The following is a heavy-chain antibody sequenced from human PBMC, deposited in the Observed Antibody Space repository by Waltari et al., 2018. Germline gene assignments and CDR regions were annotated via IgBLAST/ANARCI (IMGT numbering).Heavy chain of an antibody. CDR1: GGSISSSSYY. CDR3: ARRRGDYEGTISDY. CDR2: IYYSGST. D-gene: IGHD4-17*01. Sequence: QLQLQESGPGLVKPSETLSLTCTVSGGSISSSSYYWGWIRQPPGKGLEWIGSIYYSGSTYYNPSLKSRVTISVDTSKNQFSLKLSSVTAADTAVYYCARRRGDYEGTISDYWGQGTLVTVSS. J-gene: IGHJ4*02. V-gene: IGHV4-39*01.